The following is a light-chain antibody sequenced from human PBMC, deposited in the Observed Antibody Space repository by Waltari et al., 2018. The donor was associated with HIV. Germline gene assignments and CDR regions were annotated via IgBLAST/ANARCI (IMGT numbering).Light chain of an antibody. J-gene: IGLJ2*01. CDR1: SIGTRK. CDR2: YDS. Sequence: SYVLTQPPSVSVAPGKTATLTFGGDSIGTRKEHVCQQKPGQAPVLVIYYDSDRPSGIPDRFSGSNFGNTATLTISRVEAGDEADYYCQVWDSGTDHVIFGGGTKLTVL. CDR3: QVWDSGTDHVI. V-gene: IGLV3-21*04.